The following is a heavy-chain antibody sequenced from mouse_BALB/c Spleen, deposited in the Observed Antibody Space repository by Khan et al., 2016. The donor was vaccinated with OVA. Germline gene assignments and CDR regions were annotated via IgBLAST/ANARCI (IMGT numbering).Heavy chain of an antibody. CDR3: ARGDGWYVYFDY. D-gene: IGHD2-3*01. V-gene: IGHV1-81*01. CDR2: IYPGSDNA. CDR1: GYTFTYYV. Sequence: QVQLQQSGPELVKPGASVKMSCKASGYTFTYYVITWVKQRTGQGLEWIGEIYPGSDNANYNERFKGKATLTADKSSNTTHMQLSSLTSEDSAVYFCARGDGWYVYFDYWGQGTVLTVSA. J-gene: IGHJ2*01.